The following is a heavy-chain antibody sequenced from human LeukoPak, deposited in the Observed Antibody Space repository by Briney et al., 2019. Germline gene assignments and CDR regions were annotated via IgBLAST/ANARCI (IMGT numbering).Heavy chain of an antibody. CDR3: AREVCYDSSGCDAFDI. Sequence: ASVKVSCKASGYTFTSYYMHWVRHAPGQGLEWMGIINPSGGSTSYAQKFQGRVTMTRDTSTSTVYMELSSLRSEDTAVYYCAREVCYDSSGCDAFDISGQGTMVTVSS. J-gene: IGHJ3*02. D-gene: IGHD3-22*01. CDR1: GYTFTSYY. V-gene: IGHV1-46*01. CDR2: INPSGGST.